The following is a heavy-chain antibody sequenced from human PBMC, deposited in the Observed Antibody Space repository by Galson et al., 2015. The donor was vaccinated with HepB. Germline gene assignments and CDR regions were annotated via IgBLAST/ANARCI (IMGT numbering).Heavy chain of an antibody. CDR1: GFTFDDYA. Sequence: SLRLSCAASGFTFDDYAMHWVRQAPGKGLEWVSLISWDGGSTYYADSVKGRFTISRDNSKNSLYLQMNSLRAEDTALYYCAKGLYDSSGYEDAFDIWGQGTMVTVSS. D-gene: IGHD3-22*01. J-gene: IGHJ3*02. V-gene: IGHV3-43D*03. CDR2: ISWDGGST. CDR3: AKGLYDSSGYEDAFDI.